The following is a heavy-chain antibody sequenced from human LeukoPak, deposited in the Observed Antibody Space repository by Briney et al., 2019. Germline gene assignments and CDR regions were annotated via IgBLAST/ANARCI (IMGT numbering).Heavy chain of an antibody. D-gene: IGHD4-11*01. CDR3: ARDPTTVPSSYYFDY. CDR1: GFTFSSYA. J-gene: IGHJ4*02. V-gene: IGHV3-30-3*01. Sequence: GRSLRLSCAASGFTFSSYAMHWVRQAPGKGLEWVAVISYDGSNKYYADSVKGRFTTSRDNSKNTLYLQMNSLRAEDTAVYYCARDPTTVPSSYYFDYWGQGTLVTVSS. CDR2: ISYDGSNK.